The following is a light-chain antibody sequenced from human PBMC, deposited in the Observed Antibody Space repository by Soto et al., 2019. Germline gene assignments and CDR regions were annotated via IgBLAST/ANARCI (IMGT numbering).Light chain of an antibody. CDR1: QTITNSY. V-gene: IGKV3-20*01. J-gene: IGKJ2*01. Sequence: EIVLTQSPGTLSLSPGERVTLSCRASQTITNSYLAWYQQRPGQPPRLLIFGASNRATGIPDRFSGSGSGTDFSLTITKLEPADFAVYFCQQYGSSPYTFGQGTKLDI. CDR2: GAS. CDR3: QQYGSSPYT.